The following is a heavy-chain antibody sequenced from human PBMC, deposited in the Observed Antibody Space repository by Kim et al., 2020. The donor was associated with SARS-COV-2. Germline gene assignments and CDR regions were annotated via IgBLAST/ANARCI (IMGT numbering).Heavy chain of an antibody. Sequence: GGSLRLSCAGSEFTFSDYAMSWVRQTPGKGLEWVSSMSGSDGDTYYADSVKGRFTISRDNSNSMLYLQMTRLRADDTAVYYCAKISGDLPLTYLDYFDYCSLGTLVTVYS. J-gene: IGHJ4*02. CDR3: AKISGDLPLTYLDYFDY. CDR1: EFTFSDYA. D-gene: IGHD3-10*01. V-gene: IGHV3-23*01. CDR2: MSGSDGDT.